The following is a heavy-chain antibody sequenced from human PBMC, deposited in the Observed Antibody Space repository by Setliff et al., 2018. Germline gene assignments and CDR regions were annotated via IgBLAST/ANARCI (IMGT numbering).Heavy chain of an antibody. CDR3: ARSPALLGIVYLDP. D-gene: IGHD2-15*01. J-gene: IGHJ5*02. CDR2: INA. Sequence: GASVKVSCKSSGYTFTSYGINWVRQAPGQGLEWMGWINAYAQKFQGRVTMTIDTLTSTAYMELRSLRSDDTAVYYCARSPALLGIVYLDPWGQGTRVTVSS. V-gene: IGHV1-18*01. CDR1: GYTFTSYG.